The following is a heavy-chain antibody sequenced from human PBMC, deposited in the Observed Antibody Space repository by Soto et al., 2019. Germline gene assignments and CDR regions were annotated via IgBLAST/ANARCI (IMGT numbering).Heavy chain of an antibody. J-gene: IGHJ6*03. CDR2: MNPNSGNT. V-gene: IGHV1-8*01. D-gene: IGHD3-3*01. CDR3: ARAVRIFGDYYMDV. Sequence: ASVKVSCKASGYTFTSYDINWVRQATGQGLEWMGRMNPNSGNTGYAQKFQGRVTMTRNTSISTAYMELSSLRSEDTAVYYCARAVRIFGDYYMDVWGKGTTVTVSS. CDR1: GYTFTSYD.